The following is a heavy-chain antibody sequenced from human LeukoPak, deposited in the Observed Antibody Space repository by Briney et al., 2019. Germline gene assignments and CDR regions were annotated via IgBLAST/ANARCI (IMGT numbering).Heavy chain of an antibody. V-gene: IGHV3-30*18. Sequence: GGSLRLSCAASGFTFDGYDMHWVRQAPGKGLEWGAVISYDGSDKYYGDSVKGRFTISRDNSKSTLYLQMNSLRAEDTAVYYCAKELFRLKVPKGPLDPWGQGTLVTVPS. D-gene: IGHD2-2*01. CDR3: AKELFRLKVPKGPLDP. CDR1: GFTFDGYD. CDR2: ISYDGSDK. J-gene: IGHJ5*02.